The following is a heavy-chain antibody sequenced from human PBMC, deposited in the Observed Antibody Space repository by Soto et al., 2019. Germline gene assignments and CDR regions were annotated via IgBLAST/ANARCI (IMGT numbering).Heavy chain of an antibody. J-gene: IGHJ4*02. V-gene: IGHV3-30-3*01. CDR1: GFTFSSYA. Sequence: GGSLRLSCAASGFTFSSYAMHWVRQAPGKGLEWVAVISYDGSNKYYADSVKGRFTISRDNSKNTLYLQMNSLRAEDTAVYYCARGGEAGPRSDRGSFDYGGQGTLVTVSS. D-gene: IGHD3-16*01. CDR2: ISYDGSNK. CDR3: ARGGEAGPRSDRGSFDY.